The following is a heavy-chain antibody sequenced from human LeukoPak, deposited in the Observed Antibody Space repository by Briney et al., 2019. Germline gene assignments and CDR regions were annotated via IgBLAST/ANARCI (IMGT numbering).Heavy chain of an antibody. Sequence: GGSLRLSCAASGFTFSSYWMHWVRQAPGKGLVWVSRINSDGSSTSNADSVKGRFTISRDNAKNTLYLQMNSLRAEDTAVYYCARCGTPNNYHYYGLDVWGQGTTVTVSS. V-gene: IGHV3-74*01. CDR1: GFTFSSYW. CDR3: ARCGTPNNYHYYGLDV. J-gene: IGHJ6*02. CDR2: INSDGSST. D-gene: IGHD1-1*01.